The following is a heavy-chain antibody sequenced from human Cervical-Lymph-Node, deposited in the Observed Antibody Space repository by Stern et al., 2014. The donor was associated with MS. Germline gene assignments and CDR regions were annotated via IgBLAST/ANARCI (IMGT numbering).Heavy chain of an antibody. Sequence: VQLVESGSGQAKPSQTLSLTCAVSGGSISSGGSSWNWIPQPPGKGLAWIGFIYHSRSTYYNPSLKGRVFLTVDTSKNKFAQHIRSVTAADTAVYYCARGGVIYTQDRNGFDVWGQGTMVTVSS. CDR3: ARGGVIYTQDRNGFDV. D-gene: IGHD2-21*01. J-gene: IGHJ3*01. CDR2: IYHSRST. V-gene: IGHV4-30-2*01. CDR1: GGSISSGGSS.